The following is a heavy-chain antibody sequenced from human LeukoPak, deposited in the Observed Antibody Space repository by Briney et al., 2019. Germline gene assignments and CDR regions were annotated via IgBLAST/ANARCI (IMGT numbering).Heavy chain of an antibody. J-gene: IGHJ6*02. CDR2: IIPISGTA. CDR3: ARETYYYGSGGPDYYYYGMDV. Sequence: ASVKVSCKASGGTFSSYAISWVRQAPGQGLEWMGGIIPISGTANYAQKFQGRVTITADESTSTAYMELSSLRSEDTAVYYCARETYYYGSGGPDYYYYGMDVWGQGTTVTVSS. D-gene: IGHD3-10*01. V-gene: IGHV1-69*13. CDR1: GGTFSSYA.